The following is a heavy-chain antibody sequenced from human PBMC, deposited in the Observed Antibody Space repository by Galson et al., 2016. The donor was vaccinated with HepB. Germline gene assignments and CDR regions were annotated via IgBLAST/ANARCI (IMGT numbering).Heavy chain of an antibody. J-gene: IGHJ4*02. CDR1: GFTFNTYD. CDR3: ARDPGYCTTIRCSPGWGDGGELDY. V-gene: IGHV3-33*01. Sequence: SLRLSCAASGFTFNTYDMHWVRQAPGKGLEWVAVIRYDGTKKYSSDSLMGRFTIARDNSKNTVYLQMNNLGAEDTAVYYCARDPGYCTTIRCSPGWGDGGELDYWGQGTLVTVSS. D-gene: IGHD2-8*01. CDR2: IRYDGTKK.